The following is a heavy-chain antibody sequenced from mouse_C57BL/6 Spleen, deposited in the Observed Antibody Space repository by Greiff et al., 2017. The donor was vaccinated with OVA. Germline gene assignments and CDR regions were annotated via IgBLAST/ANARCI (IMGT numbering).Heavy chain of an antibody. Sequence: LVESGAELVKPGASVKISCKASGYAFSSYWMNWVKQRPGKGLEWIGQIYPGDGDTNYNGKFKGKATLTADKSSSTAYMQLSSLTSEDSAVYFCAIGTVGGYAMDYWGQGTSVTVSS. CDR3: AIGTVGGYAMDY. V-gene: IGHV1-80*01. D-gene: IGHD1-1*01. CDR2: IYPGDGDT. J-gene: IGHJ4*01. CDR1: GYAFSSYW.